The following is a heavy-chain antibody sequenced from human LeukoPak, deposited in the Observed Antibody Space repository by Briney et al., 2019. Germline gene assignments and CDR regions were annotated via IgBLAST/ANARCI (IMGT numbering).Heavy chain of an antibody. CDR2: IKQDGSAK. CDR1: RITFTYW. D-gene: IGHD3-3*01. CDR3: ASSFSDDFWSGHF. J-gene: IGHJ4*02. Sequence: GGSLRLSCAASRITFTYWMSWVRQAPGKGLEWVANIKQDGSAKYYVDSVKGRFIISRDNAKKSRFLQMNSLRAEDTAVHYCASSFSDDFWSGHFWGQGTLVTVSS. V-gene: IGHV3-7*01.